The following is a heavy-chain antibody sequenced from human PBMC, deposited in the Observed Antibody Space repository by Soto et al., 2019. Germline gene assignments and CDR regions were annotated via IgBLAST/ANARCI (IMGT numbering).Heavy chain of an antibody. D-gene: IGHD1-20*01. Sequence: VQLVESGGGLVKPGGSLRLSCAASGFIFSDYYMTWIRQAPGMGLEWISDISSGGGTSYFADSVRGRFTISRDNANNSLYLQMNNLRAEDTAIYYCARRLTGRTTGDWFDPWGQGTLVTVSS. CDR3: ARRLTGRTTGDWFDP. V-gene: IGHV3-11*01. J-gene: IGHJ5*02. CDR2: ISSGGGTS. CDR1: GFIFSDYY.